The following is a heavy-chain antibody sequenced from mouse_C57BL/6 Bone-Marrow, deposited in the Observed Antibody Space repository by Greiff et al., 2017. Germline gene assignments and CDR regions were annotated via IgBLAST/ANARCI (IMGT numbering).Heavy chain of an antibody. Sequence: VQLQQPGAELVKPGASVKLSCKASGYTFTSYWMHWVKQRPGRGLEWIGRIEPNSGGTKYNEKFKSKATLTVDKPSSTAYMQLSSLTSEDSAVYYCAREEGYDGYFFYAMDYWGQGTSVTVSS. CDR1: GYTFTSYW. V-gene: IGHV1-72*01. D-gene: IGHD2-3*01. J-gene: IGHJ4*01. CDR3: AREEGYDGYFFYAMDY. CDR2: IEPNSGGT.